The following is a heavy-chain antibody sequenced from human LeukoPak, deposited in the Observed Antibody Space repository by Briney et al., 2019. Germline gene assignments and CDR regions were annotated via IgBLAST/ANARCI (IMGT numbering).Heavy chain of an antibody. CDR3: ARAITSGEDSSGYYWDY. V-gene: IGHV1-46*01. Sequence: ASVKVSCKASGYTFTSYYMHWVRQAPGQGLEWMGIVNPSGGSTSYAQKFQGRVTMTRDMSTSTVYMELSSLRSEDTAVYYCARAITSGEDSSGYYWDYWGQGTLVTVSS. D-gene: IGHD3-22*01. CDR2: VNPSGGST. J-gene: IGHJ4*02. CDR1: GYTFTSYY.